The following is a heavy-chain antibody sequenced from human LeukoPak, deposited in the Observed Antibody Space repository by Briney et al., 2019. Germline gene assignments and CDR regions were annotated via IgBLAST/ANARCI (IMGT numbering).Heavy chain of an antibody. CDR1: GFTFSSYW. J-gene: IGHJ4*02. CDR2: INSDGSST. V-gene: IGHV3-74*01. Sequence: GGSLRLSCAASGFTFSSYWMHWARQAPGKGLVWVSRINSDGSSTSYADSVKGRFTISRDNAKNMLYLQMNSLRAEDTAVYYCARSSGNSYYFDYWGQGTLVTVSS. CDR3: ARSSGNSYYFDY. D-gene: IGHD1-1*01.